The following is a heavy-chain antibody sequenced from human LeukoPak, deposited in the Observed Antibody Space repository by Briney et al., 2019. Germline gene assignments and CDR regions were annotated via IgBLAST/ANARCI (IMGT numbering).Heavy chain of an antibody. CDR1: GGSITSGDYY. CDR3: ARGGDDFWSGYYSN. D-gene: IGHD3-3*01. V-gene: IGHV4-30-4*08. Sequence: SQTLSLTCTVSGGSITSGDYYWTWIRQPPGKGLEWIGEINHSGSTNYNPSLKSRVTISVDTSKNQFSLKLSSVTAADTAVYYCARGGDDFWSGYYSNWGQGTLVTVSS. CDR2: INHSGST. J-gene: IGHJ4*02.